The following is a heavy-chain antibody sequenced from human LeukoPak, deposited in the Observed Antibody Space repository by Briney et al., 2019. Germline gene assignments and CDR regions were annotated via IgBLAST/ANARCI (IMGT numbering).Heavy chain of an antibody. CDR1: GGSISSYY. V-gene: IGHV4-4*09. Sequence: SGTLSLTCTVSGGSISSYYCSWIRQPPGKGLEWIGYIYTSGSTNYNPSLKSRVTISVDTSKNQFSLKLSSVTAADTAVYYCARLRGPAATFDPWGQGTLVTVSS. CDR2: IYTSGST. CDR3: ARLRGPAATFDP. D-gene: IGHD2-2*01. J-gene: IGHJ5*02.